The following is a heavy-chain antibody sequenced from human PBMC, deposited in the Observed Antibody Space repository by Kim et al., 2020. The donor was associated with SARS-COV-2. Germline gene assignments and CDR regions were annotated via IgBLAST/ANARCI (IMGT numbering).Heavy chain of an antibody. V-gene: IGHV4-34*01. CDR2: INHSGST. Sequence: SETLSLTCAVYGGSFSGYYWSWIRQPPGKGLEWIGEINHSGSTNYNPSLKSRVTISVDTSKNQFSLKLSSVTAADTAVYYCARVGLGYCSSTSCYNHWFDPWGQGTLVTVSS. CDR3: ARVGLGYCSSTSCYNHWFDP. CDR1: GGSFSGYY. J-gene: IGHJ5*02. D-gene: IGHD2-2*02.